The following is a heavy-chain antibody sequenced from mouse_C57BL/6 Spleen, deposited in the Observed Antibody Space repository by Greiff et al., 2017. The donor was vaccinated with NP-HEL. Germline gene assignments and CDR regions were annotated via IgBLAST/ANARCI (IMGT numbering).Heavy chain of an antibody. D-gene: IGHD1-1*01. CDR3: ARKGDGSSPFDY. V-gene: IGHV1-64*01. J-gene: IGHJ2*01. CDR1: GYTFTSYW. CDR2: IHPNSGST. Sequence: QVQLQQPGAELVKPGASVKLSCKASGYTFTSYWMHWVKQRPGQGLEWIGMIHPNSGSTNYNEKLKSKATLTVDKSTSTAYMQLSSLTSEDSAVYYCARKGDGSSPFDYWGQGTTLTVSS.